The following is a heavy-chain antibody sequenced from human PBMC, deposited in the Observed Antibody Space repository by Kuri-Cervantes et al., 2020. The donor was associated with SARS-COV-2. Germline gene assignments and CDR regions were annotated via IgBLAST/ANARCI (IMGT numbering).Heavy chain of an antibody. CDR2: IYHSGST. CDR1: GYSISSGYY. D-gene: IGHD2-15*01. J-gene: IGHJ3*02. V-gene: IGHV4-38-2*02. CDR3: AREGGSRYHDAFDI. Sequence: SQTLSLTCAVSGYSISSGYYWGWIRQPPGKGLEWIGSIYHSGSTDYNPSLKSRVTISVDTSKNQFSLKLSSVTAADTAVYYCAREGGSRYHDAFDIWGQGTMVTVSS.